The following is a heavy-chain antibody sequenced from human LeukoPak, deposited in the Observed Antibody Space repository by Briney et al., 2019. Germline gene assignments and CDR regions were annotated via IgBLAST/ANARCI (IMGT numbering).Heavy chain of an antibody. V-gene: IGHV4-38-2*02. D-gene: IGHD2-2*01. CDR3: ARVWCSSTSCYYFDY. CDR2: IYHSGST. Sequence: WXXQPXXQGLEWIGSIYHSGSTYYNPSLKSRVTISVDTSKNQFSLKLSSVTAADTAVYYCARVWCSSTSCYYFDYWGQGTLVTVSS. J-gene: IGHJ4*02.